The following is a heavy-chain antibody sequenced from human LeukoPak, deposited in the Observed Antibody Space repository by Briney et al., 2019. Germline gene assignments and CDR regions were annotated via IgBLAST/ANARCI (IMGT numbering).Heavy chain of an antibody. J-gene: IGHJ6*02. CDR2: IRQEGSEK. D-gene: IGHD5-12*01. V-gene: IGHV3-7*01. CDR1: GFTFSSYW. Sequence: PGGSLRLSCAASGFTFSSYWMGWVRQAPGQGLEWVANIRQEGSEKNYADSVKGRFTISRDNAKNSLYLQMSSLRVEDTAVYYCARDYGSSGYDITDVWGQGTTVTVSS. CDR3: ARDYGSSGYDITDV.